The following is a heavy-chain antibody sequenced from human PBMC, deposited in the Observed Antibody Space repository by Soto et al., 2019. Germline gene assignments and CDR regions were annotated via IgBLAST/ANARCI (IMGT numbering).Heavy chain of an antibody. CDR3: ATGGSKRVRGAIVEVFHLEF. Sequence: ELQLVESGGGLIQPGGSLRLSCAASGLTVTRNYMTWVRLAPGKGLECVSTIHTGGKTFYTDSVKGRFTVSRDASKNTVDLQMNTLSVEDMALYYCATGGSKRVRGAIVEVFHLEFWGRGTVVTVSS. CDR2: IHTGGKT. CDR1: GLTVTRNY. V-gene: IGHV3-53*02. J-gene: IGHJ4*02. D-gene: IGHD3-10*01.